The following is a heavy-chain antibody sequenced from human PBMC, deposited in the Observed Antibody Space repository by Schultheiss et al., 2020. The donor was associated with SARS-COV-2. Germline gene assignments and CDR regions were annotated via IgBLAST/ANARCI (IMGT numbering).Heavy chain of an antibody. CDR2: ISYDGSNK. D-gene: IGHD3-22*01. J-gene: IGHJ6*02. Sequence: GGSLRLSCAASGFTFSSYGMHWVRQAPGKGLEWVAVISYDGSNKYYADSVKGRFTISRDNSKNTLYLQMNSLRAEDTAVYYCAKDSEAITMRKCYYYYYGMDVWGQGTTVTVSS. V-gene: IGHV3-30*18. CDR1: GFTFSSYG. CDR3: AKDSEAITMRKCYYYYYGMDV.